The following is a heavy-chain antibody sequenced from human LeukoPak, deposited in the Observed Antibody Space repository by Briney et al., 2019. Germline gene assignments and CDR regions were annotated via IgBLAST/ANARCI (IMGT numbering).Heavy chain of an antibody. CDR1: GFTFSSYE. D-gene: IGHD3-22*01. CDR3: ARGDYYDSSGHIDY. CDR2: ISSSGSTI. V-gene: IGHV3-48*03. J-gene: IGHJ4*02. Sequence: GGSLRLSCAASGFTFSSYEMNWVRQAPGKGLEWVSYISSSGSTIYYADSVKGRFTISRDNAKNSLYLQMNSLRAEDTAVYYCARGDYYDSSGHIDYWGQGTLVTVSS.